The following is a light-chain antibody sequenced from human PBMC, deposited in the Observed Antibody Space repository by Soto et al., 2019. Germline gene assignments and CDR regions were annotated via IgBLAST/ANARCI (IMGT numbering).Light chain of an antibody. Sequence: DIQMTQSPSSLSASVGDRVTIPCRASESISRNLNWYQQKAGKAPKLLIYAASSLQSGVPSRFSGSGSGTDFTLTISSLQPEDFATYYCHQSYTMPFTFGPGPKVDI. CDR2: AAS. V-gene: IGKV1-39*01. J-gene: IGKJ3*01. CDR3: HQSYTMPFT. CDR1: ESISRN.